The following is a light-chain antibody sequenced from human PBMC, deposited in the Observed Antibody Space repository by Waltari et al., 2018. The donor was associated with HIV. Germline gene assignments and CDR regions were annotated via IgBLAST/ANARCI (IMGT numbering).Light chain of an antibody. CDR1: QSISSW. J-gene: IGKJ4*01. CDR2: KAS. Sequence: DIQMTQSPSTLSASVGDRVTITCRASQSISSWLAWYQQKPGKAPKLLIYKASSLESGVPSRFSGSGSGTEFTLTISSLQPDEFATYYCQQYNSYRTFGGGTKVEIK. CDR3: QQYNSYRT. V-gene: IGKV1-5*03.